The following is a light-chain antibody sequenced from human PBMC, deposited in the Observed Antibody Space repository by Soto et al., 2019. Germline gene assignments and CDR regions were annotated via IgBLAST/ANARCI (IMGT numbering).Light chain of an antibody. CDR3: QEYHSPPFT. Sequence: DIQMTQSPSSLSASVGDTVTITCRASQGISSSLACYQQKAGKVPDLLIYAASTLQSGVPSHFSGSGSGTDFTLTISSLQPEDVATYYCQEYHSPPFTFGPGTRVEIK. J-gene: IGKJ3*01. CDR2: AAS. CDR1: QGISSS. V-gene: IGKV1-27*01.